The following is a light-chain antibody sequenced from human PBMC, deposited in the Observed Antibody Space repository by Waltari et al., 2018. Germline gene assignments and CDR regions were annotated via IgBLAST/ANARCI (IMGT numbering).Light chain of an antibody. V-gene: IGLV3-1*01. CDR2: QDT. Sequence: SYDLTQPPSVSVSPGQTASITCSGVDLETTYICWYHQKPGQSPVLIIYQDTKRPSGIPERFAGSNSGNTATLTISGTQAMDEADYYCQAWDTSTGGVFGGGTKLTVL. J-gene: IGLJ3*02. CDR1: DLETTY. CDR3: QAWDTSTGGV.